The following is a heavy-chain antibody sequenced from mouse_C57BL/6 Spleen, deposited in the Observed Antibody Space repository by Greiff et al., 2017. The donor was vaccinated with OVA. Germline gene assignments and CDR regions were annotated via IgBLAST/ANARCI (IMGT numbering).Heavy chain of an antibody. Sequence: VQLQQPGAELVMPGASVKLSCKASGYTFTSYWMHWVKQRPGQGLEWIGEIDPSDSYTNYNQKFKGKSTLTVDKSSSTAYMQLSSLTSEDSAVYYCARSGDYDYFDYWGQGTTLTVSS. CDR3: ARSGDYDYFDY. V-gene: IGHV1-69*01. CDR2: IDPSDSYT. CDR1: GYTFTSYW. J-gene: IGHJ2*01. D-gene: IGHD2-4*01.